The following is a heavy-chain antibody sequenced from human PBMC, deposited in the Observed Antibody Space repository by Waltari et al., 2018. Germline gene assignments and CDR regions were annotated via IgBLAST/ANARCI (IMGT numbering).Heavy chain of an antibody. V-gene: IGHV4-38-2*01. CDR3: ARGIQLLSRGYEGNWFDP. CDR1: GYSISSGYY. CDR2: IYHSGSA. J-gene: IGHJ5*02. Sequence: QVQLQESGPGLVKPSETLSLTCAVSGYSISSGYYWGWIRQPPGTGLEWIGSIYHSGSAYYNPSHKSRVTISVDTSKNQFSLKLSSVTAADTAVYYCARGIQLLSRGYEGNWFDPWGQGTLVTVSS. D-gene: IGHD5-18*01.